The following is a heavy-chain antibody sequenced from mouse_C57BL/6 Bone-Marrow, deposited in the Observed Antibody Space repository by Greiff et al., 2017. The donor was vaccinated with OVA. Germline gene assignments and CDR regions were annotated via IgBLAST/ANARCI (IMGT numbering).Heavy chain of an antibody. D-gene: IGHD2-4*01. Sequence: EVHLVESGGGLVQPGGSLKLSCAASGFTFSDYYMYWVRQTPEKRLEWVAYISNGGGSTYYPDTVQGRFTISRDNAKNTLYLQMSRLKSEDTARYYCARDYGGFAYWGQGTLVTVSA. J-gene: IGHJ3*01. CDR1: GFTFSDYY. CDR2: ISNGGGST. V-gene: IGHV5-12*01. CDR3: ARDYGGFAY.